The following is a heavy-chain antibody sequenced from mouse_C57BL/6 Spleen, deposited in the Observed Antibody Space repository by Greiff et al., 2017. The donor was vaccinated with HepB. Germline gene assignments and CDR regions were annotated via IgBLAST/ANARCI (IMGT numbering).Heavy chain of an antibody. V-gene: IGHV1-82*01. CDR3: AREAGWDGAY. J-gene: IGHJ3*01. CDR1: GYAFSSSW. D-gene: IGHD4-1*01. CDR2: IYPGDGDT. Sequence: QVQLQQSGPELVKPGASVKISCKASGYAFSSSWMNWVKQRPGKGLEWIGRIYPGDGDTNYNGKFKGKATLTADKSSSTAYMQLSSLTSEDSAVYFCAREAGWDGAYWGQGTLVTVSA.